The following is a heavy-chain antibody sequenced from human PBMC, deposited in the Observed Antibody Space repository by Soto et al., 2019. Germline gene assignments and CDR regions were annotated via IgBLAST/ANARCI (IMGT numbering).Heavy chain of an antibody. CDR1: GFSLNTSGEA. J-gene: IGHJ4*02. CDR2: IYWDDDK. Sequence: PTLVNPTQTLTVTCTFSGFSLNTSGEAVDWIRQPPGKAPEWLALIYWDDDKRYSPSLKNRLTITKDTSKNQVVLIMTNMDPVDTGTYFGAHRAPGGGKLDHWGQGTLVTVSS. V-gene: IGHV2-5*02. D-gene: IGHD2-15*01. CDR3: AHRAPGGGKLDH.